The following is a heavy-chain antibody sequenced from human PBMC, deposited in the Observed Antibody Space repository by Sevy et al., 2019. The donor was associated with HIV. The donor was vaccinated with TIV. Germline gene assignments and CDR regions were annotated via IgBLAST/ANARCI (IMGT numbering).Heavy chain of an antibody. D-gene: IGHD3-16*01. CDR2: INHSGST. V-gene: IGHV4-34*01. CDR3: ARASELLLDC. Sequence: SETLSLTCSVYGGSFSGYYWSWIRQPPGKGREWIGEINHSGSTNYNPSLKSRVTISVDTSKNQFPLKLGSVTAADTAVYYCARASELLLDCWGQGTLVTVSS. CDR1: GGSFSGYY. J-gene: IGHJ4*02.